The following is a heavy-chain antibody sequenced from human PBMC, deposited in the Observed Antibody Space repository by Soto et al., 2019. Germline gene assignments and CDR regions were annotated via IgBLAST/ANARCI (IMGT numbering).Heavy chain of an antibody. V-gene: IGHV1-2*04. D-gene: IGHD2-2*01. Sequence: ASVKVSCKASGYSFTAYNIHWVRQAPGQGLEWMGWINPSSGDTKYAQKFQGWVTMTRDTSISKAYLELSRLRSDDSAMYYCARDLRDCSSTFGYYYFHYWGQGALVTVSS. CDR1: GYSFTAYN. CDR2: INPSSGDT. J-gene: IGHJ4*02. CDR3: ARDLRDCSSTFGYYYFHY.